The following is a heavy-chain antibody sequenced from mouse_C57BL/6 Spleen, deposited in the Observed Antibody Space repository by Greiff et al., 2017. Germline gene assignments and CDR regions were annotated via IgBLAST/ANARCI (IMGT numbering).Heavy chain of an antibody. CDR2: ISSGGSYT. D-gene: IGHD2-2*01. CDR3: ARMVTRYFDY. CDR1: GFTFSSYG. J-gene: IGHJ2*01. Sequence: EVKLQESGGDLVKPGGSLKLSCAASGFTFSSYGMSWVRQTPDKRLEWVATISSGGSYTYYPDSVKGRFTISRDNAKNTLYLQMSRLKSEDTAMYYCARMVTRYFDYWGQGTTLTVSS. V-gene: IGHV5-6*01.